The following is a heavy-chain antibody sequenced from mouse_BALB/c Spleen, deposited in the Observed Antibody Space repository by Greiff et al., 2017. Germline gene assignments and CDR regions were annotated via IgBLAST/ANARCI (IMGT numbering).Heavy chain of an antibody. Sequence: EVMLVESGGGLVKPGGSLKLSCAASGFTFSSYAMSWVRQTPEKRLEWVAFISSGGSTYYPDSVKGRFTISRDNARNILYLQMSSLRSEDTAMYYCARGYGYRYPSYYFDYWGQGTTLTVSS. CDR2: ISSGGST. CDR1: GFTFSSYA. V-gene: IGHV5-6-5*01. D-gene: IGHD2-14*01. J-gene: IGHJ2*01. CDR3: ARGYGYRYPSYYFDY.